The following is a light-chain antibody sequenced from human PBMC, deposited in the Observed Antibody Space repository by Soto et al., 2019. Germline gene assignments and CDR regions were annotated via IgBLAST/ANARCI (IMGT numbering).Light chain of an antibody. CDR3: TSYTPSSTYV. V-gene: IGLV2-14*01. Sequence: QSALTQPASVSGSPGQSITISCTGTSSDVGNYDYVSWYQQYPDKAPRLMIYAVSRRPSGISDRFSGSKSGNTASLTISGLPAEDEADYYCTSYTPSSTYVFGTGTKVTVL. J-gene: IGLJ1*01. CDR2: AVS. CDR1: SSDVGNYDY.